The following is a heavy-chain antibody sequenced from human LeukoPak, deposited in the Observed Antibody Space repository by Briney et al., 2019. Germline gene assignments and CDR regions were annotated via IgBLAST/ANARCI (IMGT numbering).Heavy chain of an antibody. CDR1: GYTFTAYY. CDR3: ARDLELERNRWNYFES. D-gene: IGHD1-1*01. CDR2: IHPNSGGT. Sequence: ASVNVSCKASGYTFTAYYVHWVRQAPGQGPEWMGWIHPNSGGTKYAQNFQGRVTMTRDTSITTAYMELSSLRSDDTAVYYCARDLELERNRWNYFESWGQGTLVTVSS. V-gene: IGHV1-2*02. J-gene: IGHJ4*02.